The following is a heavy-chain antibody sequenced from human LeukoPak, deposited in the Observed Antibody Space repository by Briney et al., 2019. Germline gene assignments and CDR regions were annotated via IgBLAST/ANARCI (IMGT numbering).Heavy chain of an antibody. J-gene: IGHJ4*02. CDR3: ARDFQGFDY. CDR1: GFTLSPFW. Sequence: GGSLRLSCAASGFTLSPFWMHWVRQPPGKGPVWVSRIGPDGSATNYADSVKGRFTISRDNARNTLYLQISSLRAEDTAVYYCARDFQGFDYWGQGTLVTVSS. V-gene: IGHV3-74*01. CDR2: IGPDGSAT.